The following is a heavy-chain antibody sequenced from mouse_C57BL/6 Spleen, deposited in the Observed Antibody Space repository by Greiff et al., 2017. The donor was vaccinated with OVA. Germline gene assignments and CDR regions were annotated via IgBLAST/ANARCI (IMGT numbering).Heavy chain of an antibody. V-gene: IGHV3-6*01. CDR1: GYSITSGYY. Sequence: VQLKESGPGLVKPSQSLSLTCSVTGYSITSGYYWNWIRQFPGNKLEWMGYISYDGSNNYNPSLKNRISITRDTSKNQFFLKLNSVTTEDTATYYCARDRPSDVWGTGTTVTVSS. CDR2: ISYDGSN. CDR3: ARDRPSDV. J-gene: IGHJ1*03.